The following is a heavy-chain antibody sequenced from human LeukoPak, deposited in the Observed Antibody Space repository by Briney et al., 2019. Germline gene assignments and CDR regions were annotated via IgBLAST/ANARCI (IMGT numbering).Heavy chain of an antibody. CDR1: GGSFSGYY. J-gene: IGHJ6*03. V-gene: IGHV4-34*01. Sequence: SETLSLTCAVYGGSFSGYYWSWIRQPPGKGLEWIGEINHSGSTNYNPSLKSRVTISVDTSKNQFSLKLSSVTAADTAVYYCAIFFPGTTFPRGYYYYYMDVWGKGTTVTVS. CDR2: INHSGST. D-gene: IGHD1/OR15-1a*01. CDR3: AIFFPGTTFPRGYYYYYMDV.